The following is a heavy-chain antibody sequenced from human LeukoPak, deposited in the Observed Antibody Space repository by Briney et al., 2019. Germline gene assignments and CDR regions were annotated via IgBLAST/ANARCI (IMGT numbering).Heavy chain of an antibody. CDR1: GYTFTDYY. CDR2: INPNSGDT. J-gene: IGHJ3*02. Sequence: GASVNVTCKASGYTFTDYYMHWVRQAPGQGLEWMGWINPNSGDTNYAQKFQGRVTMTRDTSIIIAYMELSRLRSDDTAVYYCARADSDAFDIWGQATMVTVSS. CDR3: ARADSDAFDI. V-gene: IGHV1-2*02.